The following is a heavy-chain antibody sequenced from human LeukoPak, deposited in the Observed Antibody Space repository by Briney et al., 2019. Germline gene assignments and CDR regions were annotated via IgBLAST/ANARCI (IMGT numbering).Heavy chain of an antibody. Sequence: PSETLSLTCTVSGGSISSRGCYWGWIRQPPGKGLEWIGSIYYSGNTYYNPSLKSRVTISVDTPKNQFSLKLSSVTAADTAVYYCARVILRDFWSGYPVVWGRGTTVTVSS. D-gene: IGHD3-3*01. CDR2: IYYSGNT. V-gene: IGHV4-39*01. CDR1: GGSISSRGCY. J-gene: IGHJ6*04. CDR3: ARVILRDFWSGYPVV.